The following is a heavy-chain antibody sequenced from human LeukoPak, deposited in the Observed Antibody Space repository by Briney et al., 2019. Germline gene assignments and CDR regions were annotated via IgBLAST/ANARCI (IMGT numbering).Heavy chain of an antibody. J-gene: IGHJ5*02. D-gene: IGHD6-13*01. CDR2: IYHSGST. V-gene: IGHV4-38-2*02. Sequence: SETLSLTCTVSGYSISSGYYWGWIRQPPGKGLEWIGSIYHSGSTYYNPSLKSRVTISVDTSKNQFSLKLSSVTAADTAVYYCATYGIAAADSNQNWFDPWGQGTLVTVSS. CDR3: ATYGIAAADSNQNWFDP. CDR1: GYSISSGYY.